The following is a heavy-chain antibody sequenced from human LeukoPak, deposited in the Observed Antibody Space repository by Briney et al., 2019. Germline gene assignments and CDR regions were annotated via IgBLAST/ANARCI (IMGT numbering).Heavy chain of an antibody. CDR1: GYTFTSYG. J-gene: IGHJ4*03. D-gene: IGHD2-15*01. CDR2: ISAYNGNT. CDR3: ARDNSVRGEAWWVSP. V-gene: IGHV1-18*01. Sequence: AASVKVSCKASGYTFTSYGISWMRQAPGQGLEWMGWISAYNGNTNYAQKLQGRVTMTTDTSTNTPYMQLRSLRSEDTAVYYCARDNSVRGEAWWVSPWGQGTLVTGSS.